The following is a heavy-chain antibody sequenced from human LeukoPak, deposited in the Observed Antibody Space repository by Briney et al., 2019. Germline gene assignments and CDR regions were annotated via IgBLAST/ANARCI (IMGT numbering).Heavy chain of an antibody. CDR1: GGSISSYY. CDR2: IYYSGST. Sequence: SETLSLTCTVSGGSISSYYWSWIRQPSGKGLEWIGYIYYSGSTNYNPSLKSRVTISVDTSKNQFSLKLSSVTAADTAVYYCARHIASSSWRPNNWFDPWGQGTLVTVSS. J-gene: IGHJ5*02. CDR3: ARHIASSSWRPNNWFDP. D-gene: IGHD6-13*01. V-gene: IGHV4-59*08.